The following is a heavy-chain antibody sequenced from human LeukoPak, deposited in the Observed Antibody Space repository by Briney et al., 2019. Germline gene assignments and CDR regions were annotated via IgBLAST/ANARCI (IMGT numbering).Heavy chain of an antibody. CDR2: IHYTGNT. J-gene: IGHJ4*02. V-gene: IGHV4-31*03. CDR3: AGILLKQAAQFDF. Sequence: SQTLSLTCTFSLGSTSSGGYWTWIRQHPEKGLEWIGYIHYTGNTYYNPSLKSRVSISVDMSHNQFSLNLNSVTAADTAVYFCAGILLKQAAQFDFWGQGTLVTVSS. CDR1: LGSTSSGGY. D-gene: IGHD2-8*01.